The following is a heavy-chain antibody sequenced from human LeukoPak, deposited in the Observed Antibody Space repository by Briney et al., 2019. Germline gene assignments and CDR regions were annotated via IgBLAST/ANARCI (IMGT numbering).Heavy chain of an antibody. Sequence: GGSLRLSCAASGFTFSSYSMNWVRQAPGKGLEWVSSISSSSSYIYYADSVKGRFTISRDNAKNSLYLQMNSLRAEDTAVYYCARGWIQLWLNYFDYWGQGTLVTVSS. CDR2: ISSSSSYI. J-gene: IGHJ4*02. CDR1: GFTFSSYS. CDR3: ARGWIQLWLNYFDY. V-gene: IGHV3-21*01. D-gene: IGHD5-18*01.